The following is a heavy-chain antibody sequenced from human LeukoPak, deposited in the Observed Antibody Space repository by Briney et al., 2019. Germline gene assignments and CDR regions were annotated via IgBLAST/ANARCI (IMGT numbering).Heavy chain of an antibody. D-gene: IGHD4-17*01. J-gene: IGHJ6*03. V-gene: IGHV1-69*13. CDR2: ITPIFGTA. CDR1: GGTFSSYA. Sequence: EASVKVSCKASGGTFSSYAISWVRQAPGQGLEWMGGITPIFGTANYAQKFQGRVTITADESTSTAYMELSSLRSEDTAVYYCARAPVTTGPYYYYMDVWGKGTAVTVSS. CDR3: ARAPVTTGPYYYYMDV.